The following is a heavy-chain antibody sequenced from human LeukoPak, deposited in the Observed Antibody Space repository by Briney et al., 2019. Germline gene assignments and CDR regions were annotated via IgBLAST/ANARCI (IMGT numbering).Heavy chain of an antibody. Sequence: ASVSFSFKASGYIFTDYDMHWVRQAPAQGLGWMGCIKPHSGETNYAQKFQGRVTMTRDTSISSAYMDLSRLRSDDTAIYYCARAHEFADLLIDYWGQGTLVTVSS. CDR1: GYIFTDYD. CDR3: ARAHEFADLLIDY. V-gene: IGHV1-2*02. CDR2: IKPHSGET. D-gene: IGHD2-21*02. J-gene: IGHJ4*02.